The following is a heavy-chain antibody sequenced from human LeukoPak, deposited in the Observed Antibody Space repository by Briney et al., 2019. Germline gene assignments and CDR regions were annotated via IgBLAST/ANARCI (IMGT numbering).Heavy chain of an antibody. CDR1: GGSISSSSYY. Sequence: SETLSLTCTVSGGSISSSSYYWGWIRQPPGKGLEWIGSIYYSGSTYYNPSLKSRVTISVDTSKNQFSLRLSSVTAADTAVYYCARRLSTVATTFDYWGQGTLVTVSS. CDR3: ARRLSTVATTFDY. CDR2: IYYSGST. V-gene: IGHV4-39*01. D-gene: IGHD4-23*01. J-gene: IGHJ4*02.